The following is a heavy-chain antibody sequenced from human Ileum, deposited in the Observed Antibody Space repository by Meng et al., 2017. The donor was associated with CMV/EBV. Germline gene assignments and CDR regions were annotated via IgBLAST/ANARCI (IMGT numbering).Heavy chain of an antibody. CDR2: ISGSGGST. D-gene: IGHD6-6*01. V-gene: IGHV3-23*01. J-gene: IGHJ6*02. Sequence: GEALKISCAASGFTFSSYAMSWVRQAPGKGLEWGSAISGSGGSTYYADSVKGRFTISRDNSKNTLYLQMNSLRAEDKAVYYCAKDQYSSASYYYYGMDVWGQGTTVTVSS. CDR3: AKDQYSSASYYYYGMDV. CDR1: GFTFSSYA.